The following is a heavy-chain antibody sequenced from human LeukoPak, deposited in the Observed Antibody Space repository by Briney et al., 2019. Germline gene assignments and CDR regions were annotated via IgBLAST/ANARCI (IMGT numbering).Heavy chain of an antibody. CDR3: ARHPFATPFDH. Sequence: SETLSLTCAVSGDSINSFYWSWIRQPPGKELEWIGYVFHTGDTSSSPSLKSRVTVSLDTSTSQVSLRLTSVTAADTAVYYCARHPFATPFDHWGRGILVTVSS. CDR1: GDSINSFY. CDR2: VFHTGDT. J-gene: IGHJ4*02. V-gene: IGHV4-59*08. D-gene: IGHD2-15*01.